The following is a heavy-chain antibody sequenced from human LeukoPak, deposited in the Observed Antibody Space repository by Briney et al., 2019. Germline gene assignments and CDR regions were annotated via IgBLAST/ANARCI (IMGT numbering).Heavy chain of an antibody. CDR3: ARWGGDIVVVVAANNWFDP. J-gene: IGHJ5*02. CDR2: ISAYNGNT. V-gene: IGHV1-18*01. D-gene: IGHD2-15*01. Sequence: GASVKVSCKASGYTLTSYGISWVRQAPGQGLEWMGWISAYNGNTNYAQKLQGRVTMTTDTSTSTAYMELRSLRSDDTAVYYCARWGGDIVVVVAANNWFDPWGQGTLDTVSS. CDR1: GYTLTSYG.